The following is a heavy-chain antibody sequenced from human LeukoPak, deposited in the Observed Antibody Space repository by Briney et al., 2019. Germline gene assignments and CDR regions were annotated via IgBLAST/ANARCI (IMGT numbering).Heavy chain of an antibody. D-gene: IGHD1-1*01. V-gene: IGHV3-64*01. CDR1: GFTFSSYA. CDR3: AREGPWRAPLGY. J-gene: IGHJ4*02. CDR2: ISSNGGST. Sequence: GGSLRLSCAASGFTFSSYAMHWVRQALGKGLEYVSAISSNGGSTYYANSVKGRFTISRDNSKNTLYLQMGSLRAEDMAVYYCAREGPWRAPLGYWGQGTLVTVSS.